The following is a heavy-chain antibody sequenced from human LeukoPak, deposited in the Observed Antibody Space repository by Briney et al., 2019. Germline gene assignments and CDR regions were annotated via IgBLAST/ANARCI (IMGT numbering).Heavy chain of an antibody. CDR1: GYTFTSYA. V-gene: IGHV7-4-1*02. CDR2: TNTNTGNP. J-gene: IGHJ3*02. D-gene: IGHD5-24*01. Sequence: ASVKVSCKASGYTFTSYAMNWVRQAPGQGLEWMGWTNTNTGNPTYAQGFTGRFVFSLDTSVSTAYLQISSLKAEDTAVYYCAREEMATNEGAFGIWGQGTMVTVSS. CDR3: AREEMATNEGAFGI.